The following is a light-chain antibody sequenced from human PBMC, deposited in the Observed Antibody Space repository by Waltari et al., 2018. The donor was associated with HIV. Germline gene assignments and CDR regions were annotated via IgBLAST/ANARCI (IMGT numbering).Light chain of an antibody. J-gene: IGLJ3*02. V-gene: IGLV1-44*01. CDR2: SNN. CDR3: AEWDDSLNGPV. CDR1: SSNIGSNT. Sequence: QSVLTQPPSASGTPGQRVTISCSGSSSNIGSNTVNWYQQLPGTAPKLLIYSNNQRPSGLPDRVSGSKSGTSASLAISGLQSEDEADYYCAEWDDSLNGPVFGGGTKLTVL.